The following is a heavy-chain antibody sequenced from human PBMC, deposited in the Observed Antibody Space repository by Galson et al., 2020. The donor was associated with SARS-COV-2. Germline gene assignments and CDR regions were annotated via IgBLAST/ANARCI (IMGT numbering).Heavy chain of an antibody. CDR1: GDSISSDY. V-gene: IGHV4-59*01. J-gene: IGHJ4*02. CDR3: ARGPPFDY. Sequence: SETLSLTCTVSGDSISSDYWSWVRQSPGKGLEWIAYVYNVGSTNYNPALKSRVTISIETSKNQFSLRLTSMTAADTGFYYCARGPPFDYWGQGILVTVSS. CDR2: VYNVGST.